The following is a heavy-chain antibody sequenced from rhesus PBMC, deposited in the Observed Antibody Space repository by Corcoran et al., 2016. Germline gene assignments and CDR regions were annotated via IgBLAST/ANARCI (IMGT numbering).Heavy chain of an antibody. V-gene: IGHV4-80*01. J-gene: IGHJ4*01. CDR3: ARSPGSWMLDL. D-gene: IGHD1-1-1*01. Sequence: QVQLQESGPGLVKPSETLSLTCAVYGDSFTSYWLSWLRQSPGKGLVWIGEINGDSGSTTYHPSLKSRVILSKDASKIQFSLKMSCMPDADTAVYYWARSPGSWMLDLWGQGVLVTVSS. CDR2: INGDSGST. CDR1: GDSFTSYW.